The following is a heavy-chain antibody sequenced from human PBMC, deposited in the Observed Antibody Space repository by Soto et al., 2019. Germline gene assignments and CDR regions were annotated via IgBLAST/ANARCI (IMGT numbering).Heavy chain of an antibody. D-gene: IGHD1-7*01. Sequence: NPSETLSLTCAVYGGSFSGYYWSWIRQPPGKGLEWIGEINHSGSTNYNPSLKSRVTISVDTSKNQFSLKLSSVTAADTAVYYCARDGITGTTGYYYYGMDVWGQGTTVTVSS. CDR3: ARDGITGTTGYYYYGMDV. CDR1: GGSFSGYY. J-gene: IGHJ6*02. V-gene: IGHV4-34*01. CDR2: INHSGST.